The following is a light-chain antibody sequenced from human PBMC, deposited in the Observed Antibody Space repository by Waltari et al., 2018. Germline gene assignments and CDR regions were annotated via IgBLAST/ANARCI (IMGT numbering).Light chain of an antibody. CDR1: SLRSYY. CDR3: NSRDSSGNHLDVV. V-gene: IGLV3-19*01. CDR2: GKN. J-gene: IGLJ2*01. Sequence: SSELTQDPAVSVALGQTVRITCQGDSLRSYYASWYQQKPGQAPVLVIYGKNNRPSGIPDRFSGSSSGNTASLTITGAQVEDEADYYCNSRDSSGNHLDVVFGGGTKLTVL.